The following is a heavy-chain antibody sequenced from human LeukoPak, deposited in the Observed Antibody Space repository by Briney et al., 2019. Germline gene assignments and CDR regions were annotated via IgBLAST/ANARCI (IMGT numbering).Heavy chain of an antibody. D-gene: IGHD3-10*01. V-gene: IGHV3-48*01. J-gene: IGHJ4*02. CDR3: ARADYYGSGNYYTSDY. CDR2: IRSSSSTM. Sequence: PGGYLRLYCAASGFTFSSYSMNWVRQAPGKGLEWVSYIRSSSSTMYYADSVKGRFTISRDNAKNSLYLQMNSLRAEDTAVYYCARADYYGSGNYYTSDYWGQGTLVTVSS. CDR1: GFTFSSYS.